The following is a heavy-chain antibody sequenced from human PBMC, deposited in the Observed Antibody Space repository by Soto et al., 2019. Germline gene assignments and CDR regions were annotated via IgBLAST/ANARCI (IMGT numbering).Heavy chain of an antibody. CDR1: GFIFSRYG. CDR3: ARDLPLYCRGDCNFDF. J-gene: IGHJ4*02. V-gene: IGHV3-30*03. CDR2: ISYDGGES. D-gene: IGHD2-21*02. Sequence: QVQLVESGGGVVQSGGSLRLSGGGSGFIFSRYGMHWVRQAPGTGLVWVTGISYDGGESFYADSVKGRFTISRDNSKNRLDLQMSSLRPEDTAVYYCARDLPLYCRGDCNFDFWGQGTLVTVSS.